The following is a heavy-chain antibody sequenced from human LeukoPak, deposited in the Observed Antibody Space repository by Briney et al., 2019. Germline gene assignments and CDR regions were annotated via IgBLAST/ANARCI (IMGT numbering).Heavy chain of an antibody. CDR1: GFTFSSYW. V-gene: IGHV3-74*01. CDR2: INSDGSST. Sequence: GGSLRLSCAASGFTFSSYWMHWVRQAPGKGLVWVSRINSDGSSTSYADSVKGRFTISRDNAKNSLYLQMNSLRAEDTALYYCAKASFNDEVAGTDYWGQGTLVTVSS. CDR3: AKASFNDEVAGTDY. J-gene: IGHJ4*02. D-gene: IGHD1-1*01.